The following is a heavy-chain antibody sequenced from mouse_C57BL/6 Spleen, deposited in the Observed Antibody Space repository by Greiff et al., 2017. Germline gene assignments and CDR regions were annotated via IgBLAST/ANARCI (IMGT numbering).Heavy chain of an antibody. Sequence: EVQRVESGEGLVKPGGSLKLSCAASGFTFSSYAMSWVRQTPEKRLEWVAYISSGGDYIYYADTVKGRFTISRDNARNTLYLQMSSLKSEDTAMYYCTIIYDGYDGFAYWGQGTLVTVSA. CDR1: GFTFSSYA. D-gene: IGHD2-2*01. J-gene: IGHJ3*01. CDR2: ISSGGDYI. CDR3: TIIYDGYDGFAY. V-gene: IGHV5-9-1*02.